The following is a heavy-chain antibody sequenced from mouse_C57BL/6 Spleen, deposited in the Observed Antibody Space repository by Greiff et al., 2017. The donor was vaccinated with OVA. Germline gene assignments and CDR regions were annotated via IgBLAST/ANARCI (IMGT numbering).Heavy chain of an antibody. J-gene: IGHJ4*01. D-gene: IGHD4-1*01. CDR2: INPNNGGT. Sequence: EVQLQQSGPELVKPGASVKISCKASGYTFTDYYMNWVKQSHGKSLEWIGDINPNNGGTSYNQKFKGKATLTVDKSSSTAYMELRSLTSEDSAVYYCAITGYYAMDYWGQGTSVTVSS. CDR3: AITGYYAMDY. CDR1: GYTFTDYY. V-gene: IGHV1-26*01.